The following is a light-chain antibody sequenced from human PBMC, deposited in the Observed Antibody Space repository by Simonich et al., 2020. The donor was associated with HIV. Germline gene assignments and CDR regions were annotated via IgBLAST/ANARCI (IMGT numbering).Light chain of an antibody. CDR1: SGINVGTSR. CDR2: FNSNSDK. V-gene: IGLV5-45*01. J-gene: IGLJ3*02. CDR3: MIWHSSASV. Sequence: QAVLTQPASLSASPGASASLTCTLRSGINVGTSRVYWYQQKPGSPPQYLLRFNSNSDKQQAAGVPSRVSGSKDASANAGILLISGLQAEDEADYYCMIWHSSASVFGGGTKLTVL.